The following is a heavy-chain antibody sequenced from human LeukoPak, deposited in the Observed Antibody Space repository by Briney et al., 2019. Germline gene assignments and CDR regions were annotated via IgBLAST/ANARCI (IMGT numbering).Heavy chain of an antibody. D-gene: IGHD1-26*01. CDR1: GFTFSNYD. Sequence: GGSLRLSCEASGFTFSNYDMIWVRQAPGKGLEWVSIISGSGGSTYYGDSVKGRFTISRDNSKNTLYLQMNSLRAEDTAVYYCAKVRELPYLHFDAFDIWGQGTMVTISS. CDR3: AKVRELPYLHFDAFDI. J-gene: IGHJ3*02. CDR2: ISGSGGST. V-gene: IGHV3-23*01.